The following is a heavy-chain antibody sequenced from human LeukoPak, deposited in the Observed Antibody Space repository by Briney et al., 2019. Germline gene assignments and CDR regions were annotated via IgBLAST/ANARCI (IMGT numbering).Heavy chain of an antibody. CDR1: GFTSSSYA. V-gene: IGHV3-30*04. CDR2: ISYDGSNK. CDR3: ASAPRAFDI. Sequence: EGSLRLSCAASGFTSSSYAMHWVRQAPGKGLEWVAVISYDGSNKYYADSVKGRFTISRDNSKNTLYLQMNSLRAEDTAVYYRASAPRAFDIWGQGTMVTVSS. J-gene: IGHJ3*02.